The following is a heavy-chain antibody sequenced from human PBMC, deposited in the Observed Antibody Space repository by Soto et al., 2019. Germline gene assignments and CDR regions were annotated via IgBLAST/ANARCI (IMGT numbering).Heavy chain of an antibody. CDR2: INHSGST. V-gene: IGHV4-34*01. CDR1: GGSFSGYY. CDR3: AGGGNSSSGGWFDP. D-gene: IGHD6-6*01. Sequence: SETLSLTCAVYGGSFSGYYWSWIRQPPGKGLEWIGEINHSGSTNYNPSLKSRVTISVDTSKNQFSLKLSSVTAADTAVYYCAGGGNSSSGGWFDPWGQGTLVTVSS. J-gene: IGHJ5*02.